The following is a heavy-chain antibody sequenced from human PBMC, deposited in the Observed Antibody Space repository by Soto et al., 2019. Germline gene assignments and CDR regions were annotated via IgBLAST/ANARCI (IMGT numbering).Heavy chain of an antibody. J-gene: IGHJ4*02. V-gene: IGHV4-38-2*01. CDR3: ARFSSGYPTYFFDY. Sequence: SETLSLTCAVSGYSITSGCYWGWIRQPPGEGLEWIASIFHSGSTYYNPSLKSRVTISVDTSKNQLSLRLSSATAADTAVYYCARFSSGYPTYFFDYWGQPNMVTVCS. CDR2: IFHSGST. CDR1: GYSITSGCY. D-gene: IGHD3-22*01.